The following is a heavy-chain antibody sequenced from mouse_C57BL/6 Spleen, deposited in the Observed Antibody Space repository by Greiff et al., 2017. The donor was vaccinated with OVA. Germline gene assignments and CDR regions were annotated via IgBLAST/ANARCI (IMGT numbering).Heavy chain of an antibody. J-gene: IGHJ4*01. V-gene: IGHV1-7*01. Sequence: VQLQQSGAELAKPGASVKLSCKASGYTFTSYWMHWVKQRPGQGLEWIGYINPSSGYTKYNQKFKDKATLTADKSSSTAYMQLSSLTYEDSAVYYCARPYYSNHYAMDYWGQGTSVTVSS. D-gene: IGHD2-5*01. CDR2: INPSSGYT. CDR1: GYTFTSYW. CDR3: ARPYYSNHYAMDY.